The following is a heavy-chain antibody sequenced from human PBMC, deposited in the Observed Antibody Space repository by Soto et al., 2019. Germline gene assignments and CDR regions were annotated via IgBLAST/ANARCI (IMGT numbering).Heavy chain of an antibody. CDR2: IYYSGST. Sequence: SETLSLTCTVSGGSISSYYWSWVRQPPGKGLEWIGYIYYSGSTNYNPSLKSRVTISVDTSKNQFSLELSSVTAADTAVYYCARGRGPSWFDPWGQGPLITVSS. D-gene: IGHD3-10*01. V-gene: IGHV4-59*01. CDR1: GGSISSYY. CDR3: ARGRGPSWFDP. J-gene: IGHJ5*02.